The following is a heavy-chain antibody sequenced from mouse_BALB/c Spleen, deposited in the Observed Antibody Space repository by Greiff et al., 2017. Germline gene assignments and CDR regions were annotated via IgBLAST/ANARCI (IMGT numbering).Heavy chain of an antibody. V-gene: IGHV1-54*01. J-gene: IGHJ4*01. CDR1: GYAFTNYL. Sequence: QVQLQQSGAELVRPGTSVKVSCKASGYAFTNYLIEWVKQRPGQGLEWIGVINPGSGGTNYNEKFKGKATLTADKSSSTAYMQLSSLTSDDSAVYFCARSGGYDDYYAMDYWGQGTSVTVSS. CDR3: ARSGGYDDYYAMDY. CDR2: INPGSGGT. D-gene: IGHD2-14*01.